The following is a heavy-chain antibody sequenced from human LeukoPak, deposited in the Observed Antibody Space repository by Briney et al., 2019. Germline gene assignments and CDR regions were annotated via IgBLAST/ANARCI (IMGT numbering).Heavy chain of an antibody. V-gene: IGHV1-24*01. J-gene: IGHJ3*02. CDR1: GYTLTELS. Sequence: ASVKVSCKFSGYTLTELSMHWVRHAPGKGLEWMGGFDPEDGETIYAQKFQGRVTMTEDTSTDTAYMELSSLRSEDTAVYYCATMVTTVAFDIWGQGTLVTVSS. D-gene: IGHD4-17*01. CDR2: FDPEDGET. CDR3: ATMVTTVAFDI.